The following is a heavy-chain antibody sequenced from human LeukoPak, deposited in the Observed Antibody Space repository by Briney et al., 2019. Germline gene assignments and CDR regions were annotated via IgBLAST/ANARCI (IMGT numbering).Heavy chain of an antibody. CDR3: ARANFYYDSSGYYINDY. CDR1: GFTFSGYA. Sequence: GGSLRLSCAASGFTFSGYAMHWVRQAPGKGLQWVAVISYSGSNKYYADSVKGRFTISRDNSKDTLYLQMNSLGGEDTAVYYCARANFYYDSSGYYINDYWGQGTLVTVSS. D-gene: IGHD3-22*01. CDR2: ISYSGSNK. J-gene: IGHJ4*02. V-gene: IGHV3-30*04.